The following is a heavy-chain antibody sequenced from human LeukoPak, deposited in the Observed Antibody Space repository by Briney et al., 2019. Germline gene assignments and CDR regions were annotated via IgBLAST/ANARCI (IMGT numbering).Heavy chain of an antibody. V-gene: IGHV3-21*01. CDR3: ARYYGSGSYIHYMDV. Sequence: GGSLRLSCAASGFTFSSYSMNWVRQAPGKGLEWVSSISSSSSYIYYADSVKGRFTISRDNAKNSLYLQMNSLRAEDTAVYYCARYYGSGSYIHYMDVWGKGTTVTISS. CDR2: ISSSSSYI. D-gene: IGHD3-10*01. CDR1: GFTFSSYS. J-gene: IGHJ6*03.